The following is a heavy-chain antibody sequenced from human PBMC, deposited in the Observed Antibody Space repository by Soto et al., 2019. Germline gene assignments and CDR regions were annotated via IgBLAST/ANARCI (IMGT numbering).Heavy chain of an antibody. D-gene: IGHD6-13*01. Sequence: QVQLVQSGAEVKKPGSSVKVSCKASGGTFSSYAISWVRQAPGQGLEWMGGIIPIFGTANYAQKFQGRGTINADESTSTAYMERSRLRSEDTAVYYCARDGPNSSSWYARGKLRWFDPWGQGTLVTVSS. CDR2: IIPIFGTA. CDR3: ARDGPNSSSWYARGKLRWFDP. CDR1: GGTFSSYA. J-gene: IGHJ5*02. V-gene: IGHV1-69*12.